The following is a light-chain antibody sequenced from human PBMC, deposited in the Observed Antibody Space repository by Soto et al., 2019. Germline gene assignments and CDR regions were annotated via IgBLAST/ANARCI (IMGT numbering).Light chain of an antibody. Sequence: EIVFTQCPGPGSWSPGQRATLSCRASQIVSNNYLAWYQQKPGQDPRLLIYGESNRATGIPDRFSGSGSGTDFTLTISRLEPEEFAVYYCQQYGSSGTVGQGTKVDIK. J-gene: IGKJ1*01. CDR3: QQYGSSGT. CDR2: GES. CDR1: QIVSNNY. V-gene: IGKV3-20*01.